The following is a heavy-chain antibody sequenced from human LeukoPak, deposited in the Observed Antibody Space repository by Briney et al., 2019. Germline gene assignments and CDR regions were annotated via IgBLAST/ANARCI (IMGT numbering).Heavy chain of an antibody. D-gene: IGHD4-17*01. V-gene: IGHV4-59*01. CDR1: GGSISSYY. CDR2: IYYSGST. J-gene: IGHJ4*02. Sequence: SSETLSLTCTVPGGSISSYYWSWIRQPPGKGLEWIGYIYYSGSTNYNPSLKSRVTISLDTSKNQFSLKLSSVTAADTAVYYCASGLYGDYVGYWGQGTLVTVSS. CDR3: ASGLYGDYVGY.